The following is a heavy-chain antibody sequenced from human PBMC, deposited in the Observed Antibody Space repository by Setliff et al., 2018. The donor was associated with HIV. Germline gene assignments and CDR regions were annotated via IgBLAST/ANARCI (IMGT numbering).Heavy chain of an antibody. Sequence: ASVKVSCKASGFTFITYAVHWVRQAPGQRPEWMGWINAANGKTRYPQRFEARVTITMDTGASTAYMELNSLRSEDSAVYYCARGVIRGVISQGGLDYWGPGTLVTVSS. V-gene: IGHV1-3*01. CDR2: INAANGKT. J-gene: IGHJ4*02. CDR1: GFTFITYA. CDR3: ARGVIRGVISQGGLDY. D-gene: IGHD3-10*01.